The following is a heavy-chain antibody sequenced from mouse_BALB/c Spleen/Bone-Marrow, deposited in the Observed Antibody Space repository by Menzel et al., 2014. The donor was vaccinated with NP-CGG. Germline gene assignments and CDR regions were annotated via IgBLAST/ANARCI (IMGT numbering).Heavy chain of an antibody. Sequence: EVQVVESGPSLVKPSQTLSLTCSVTGDSITSGYWNWIRKFPGDKLEYMGYISYSGNTYYNPSLKSRISITRDTSKNXYYLQLNSVTTEDTATYYCATYDGYCFDYWGQGTTLTVSS. V-gene: IGHV3-8*02. CDR2: ISYSGNT. CDR1: GDSITSGY. CDR3: ATYDGYCFDY. D-gene: IGHD2-3*01. J-gene: IGHJ2*01.